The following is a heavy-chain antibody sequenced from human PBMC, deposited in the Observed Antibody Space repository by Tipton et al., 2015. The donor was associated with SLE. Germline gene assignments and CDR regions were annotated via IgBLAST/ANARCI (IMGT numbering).Heavy chain of an antibody. J-gene: IGHJ4*02. CDR3: ARHDYDDNGYYMQYFDY. D-gene: IGHD3-22*01. V-gene: IGHV4-38-2*02. CDR1: GYSIDSGHF. Sequence: LRLSCTVSGYSIDSGHFWGWIRQPPGGALEWLGSISHTGRSYYNTSLQSRITMSLDTSRNQGFLRLGSVTAADTAIYYCARHDYDDNGYYMQYFDYWGQGTLVTVSS. CDR2: ISHTGRS.